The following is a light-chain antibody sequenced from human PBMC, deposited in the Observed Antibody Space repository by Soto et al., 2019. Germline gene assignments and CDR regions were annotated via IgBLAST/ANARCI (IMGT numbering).Light chain of an antibody. CDR3: QQSYSSHPT. V-gene: IGKV1-39*01. Sequence: DIQMTQSPSSLSASVEDRFIITCRASQSISNHLNWYQQKPGKAPKLLIFAASSLQSGVPSRFSGSRSGPDFTLTISSLQPEDFATYYCQQSYSSHPTFGQGTKVEIK. CDR2: AAS. CDR1: QSISNH. J-gene: IGKJ1*01.